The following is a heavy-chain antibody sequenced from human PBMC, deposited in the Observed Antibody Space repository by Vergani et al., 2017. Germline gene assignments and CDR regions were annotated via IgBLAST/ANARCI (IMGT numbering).Heavy chain of an antibody. V-gene: IGHV1-24*01. CDR2: FDPEDGET. Sequence: QVQLVQSGAEVKKPGASVKVSCKVSGYTLTELSMHWVRQAPGKGLEWMGGFDPEDGETIYAQKFQGRVTMTEDTSTDTAYMELSSLRSEDTAVYYCARAGGYCSGGSCYPTLFDYWGQGTLVTVSS. D-gene: IGHD2-15*01. CDR1: GYTLTELS. J-gene: IGHJ4*02. CDR3: ARAGGYCSGGSCYPTLFDY.